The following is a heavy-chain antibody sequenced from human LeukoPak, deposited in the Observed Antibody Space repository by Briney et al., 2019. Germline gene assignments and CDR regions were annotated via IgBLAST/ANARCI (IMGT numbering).Heavy chain of an antibody. J-gene: IGHJ5*02. Sequence: SETLSLTCTVSGGSISSYYWSWIRQPPGKGLEWIGYIYYSGSTNYNPSLKSRVTISVDTSKNQFSLKLSSVTAADTAVYYCARTDGRYSFDPWAREPWSPSPQ. CDR3: ARTDGRYSFDP. CDR1: GGSISSYY. D-gene: IGHD2-21*01. V-gene: IGHV4-59*01. CDR2: IYYSGST.